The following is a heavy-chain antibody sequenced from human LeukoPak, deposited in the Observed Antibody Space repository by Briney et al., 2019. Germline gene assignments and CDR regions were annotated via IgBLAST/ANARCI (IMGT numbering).Heavy chain of an antibody. V-gene: IGHV3-23*01. Sequence: GGSLRLSCAVSGLTLSNYGMSWVRQAPGKGLEWVAGISGSGGSRNYGDAVKGRFTISRDNAKNTLYLQMNSLRVEDTAVYFCAKRGVVIRVILVGFHREAYYFDSWGQGALVTVSS. CDR3: AKRGVVIRVILVGFHREAYYFDS. CDR2: ISGSGGSR. J-gene: IGHJ4*02. D-gene: IGHD3-10*01. CDR1: GLTLSNYG.